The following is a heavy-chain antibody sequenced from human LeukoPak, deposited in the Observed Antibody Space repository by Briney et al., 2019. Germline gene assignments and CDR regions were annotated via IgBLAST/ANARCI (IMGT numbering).Heavy chain of an antibody. CDR3: ARAGYCGAGTCYSDYYDY. D-gene: IGHD2-15*01. V-gene: IGHV3-72*01. Sequence: PGGSLRLPCVASGFTSSDHYMDWVRQAPGKGLEWVVRTRNKAKNYPTKFAASVEGRFNSSRDTSKNLLYLQLNSLKTEDTAVYYCARAGYCGAGTCYSDYYDYWGQGTLVTVSS. CDR1: GFTSSDHY. J-gene: IGHJ4*02. CDR2: TRNKAKNYPT.